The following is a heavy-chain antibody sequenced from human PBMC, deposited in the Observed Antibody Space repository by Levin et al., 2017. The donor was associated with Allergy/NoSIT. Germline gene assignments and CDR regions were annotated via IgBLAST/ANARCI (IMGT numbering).Heavy chain of an antibody. V-gene: IGHV3-21*01. D-gene: IGHD2-21*02. Sequence: GGSLRLFCASSGFTFSSDNMNWVRQAPGKGLEWVSSISVGSHYLYYADSVKGRFTISRDDAKKSLYLQMNSLRADDTAVYYCMRDQSRQAHVWGQGTLVTVSS. CDR3: MRDQSRQAHV. J-gene: IGHJ4*02. CDR1: GFTFSSDN. CDR2: ISVGSHYL.